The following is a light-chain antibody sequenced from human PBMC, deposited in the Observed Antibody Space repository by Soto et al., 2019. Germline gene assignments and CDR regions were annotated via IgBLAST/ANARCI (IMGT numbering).Light chain of an antibody. Sequence: EVVMTQSPAALPVSPGERATLSCRASQSVNNNLAWYQQKPGQPPRLLIYGTYTRATDVPARFSGRGSGTEFTLTISSLQSEDFAVYFCQQYNNWPSSGQGTRPEIK. J-gene: IGKJ5*01. CDR2: GTY. V-gene: IGKV3-15*01. CDR1: QSVNNN. CDR3: QQYNNWPS.